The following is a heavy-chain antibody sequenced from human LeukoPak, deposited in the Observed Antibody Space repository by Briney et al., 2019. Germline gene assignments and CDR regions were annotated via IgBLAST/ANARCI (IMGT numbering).Heavy chain of an antibody. CDR3: ARALISFDY. Sequence: GRSLRLSCAASGFTFSSYAMHWVRQAPGKGLEWVAVISYDGSNKYYADSVKGRFTISRDNSKNTLYLQTNSLRAEDTAVYYCARALISFDYWGQGTLVTVSS. J-gene: IGHJ4*02. CDR2: ISYDGSNK. V-gene: IGHV3-30-3*01. CDR1: GFTFSSYA.